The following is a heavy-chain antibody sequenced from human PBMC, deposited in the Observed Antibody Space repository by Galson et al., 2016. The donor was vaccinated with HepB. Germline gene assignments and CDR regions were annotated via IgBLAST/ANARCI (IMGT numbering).Heavy chain of an antibody. CDR2: IYLSGSP. V-gene: IGHV4-4*02. J-gene: IGHJ6*02. CDR1: GDSISSSYW. CDR3: AREARGVFPSDRTTKRRYGLDV. Sequence: SETLSLTCAVSGDSISSSYWWSWVRQSPGKGLEWIGEIYLSGSPNYNPSLESRVTISLDKSKNQVSLKLTSVTAADTAIYYCAREARGVFPSDRTTKRRYGLDVWGQGTTVTVSS. D-gene: IGHD1-1*01.